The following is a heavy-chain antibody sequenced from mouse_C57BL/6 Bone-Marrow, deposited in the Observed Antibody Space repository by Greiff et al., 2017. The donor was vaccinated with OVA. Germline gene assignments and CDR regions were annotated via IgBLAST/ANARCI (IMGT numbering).Heavy chain of an antibody. CDR2: ISDGGSYT. CDR3: ARDEAYWYFDV. V-gene: IGHV5-4*01. CDR1: GFTFSSYA. Sequence: VQLQQSGGGLVKPGGSLKLSCAASGFTFSSYAMSWVRQTPEKRLEWVATISDGGSYTYYPDNVKGRFTISRDNAKNNLYLQMSHLKSEDTAMYYCARDEAYWYFDVWGTGTTVTVSS. J-gene: IGHJ1*03. D-gene: IGHD3-2*02.